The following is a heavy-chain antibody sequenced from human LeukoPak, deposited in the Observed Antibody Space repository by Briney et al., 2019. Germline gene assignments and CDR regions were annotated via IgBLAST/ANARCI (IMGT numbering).Heavy chain of an antibody. CDR2: ISSSSDYI. V-gene: IGHV3-21*01. Sequence: GGSLRLSCAASGFIFTDYWMNWVRQAPGKGLEWVSSISSSSDYIYYADSVKGRFTISRDNAKKSLYLQMNRLRAEETAVYYCARGGLITVGSVIANPFDYWGQGILVTVSS. J-gene: IGHJ4*02. D-gene: IGHD3-16*02. CDR1: GFIFTDYW. CDR3: ARGGLITVGSVIANPFDY.